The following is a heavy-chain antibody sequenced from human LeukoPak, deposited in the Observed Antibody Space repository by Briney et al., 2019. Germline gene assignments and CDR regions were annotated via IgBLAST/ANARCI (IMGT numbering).Heavy chain of an antibody. Sequence: SETLSLTCTVSGGSVSSGSYYWSWIRQPPGKGLEWIGYIYYSGSTNYNPSLKSRVTISVDTSRNQFSLKLSSVTAADTAVYYCARKSSIAARQCGMDVWGQGTTVTVSS. CDR3: ARKSSIAARQCGMDV. V-gene: IGHV4-61*01. J-gene: IGHJ6*02. CDR1: GGSVSSGSYY. D-gene: IGHD6-6*01. CDR2: IYYSGST.